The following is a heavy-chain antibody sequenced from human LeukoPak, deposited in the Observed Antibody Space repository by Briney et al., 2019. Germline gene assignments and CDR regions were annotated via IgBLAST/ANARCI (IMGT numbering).Heavy chain of an antibody. CDR1: GFTFSSYW. V-gene: IGHV3-30-3*01. D-gene: IGHD3-22*01. Sequence: GRSLRLSCAASGFTFSSYWMHWVRQAPGKGLEWVAVISYDGSNKYYADSVKGRFTISRDNSKNTLYLQMNSLRAEDTAVYYCARVPRIVVDTTTTYWGQGTLVTVSS. CDR3: ARVPRIVVDTTTTY. J-gene: IGHJ4*02. CDR2: ISYDGSNK.